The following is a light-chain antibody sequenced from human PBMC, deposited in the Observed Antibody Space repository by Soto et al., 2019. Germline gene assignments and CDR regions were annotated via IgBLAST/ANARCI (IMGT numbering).Light chain of an antibody. J-gene: IGKJ1*01. CDR3: QQYNNWPWT. V-gene: IGKV3D-15*01. Sequence: EIVLTQSPCTLSLSQGERATLSCRASQSVSSSHLAWYQQKPGQAPRLLISDTSSRATGIPARFSGSGSGTEFTLTISSLQSEDFAVYYCQQYNNWPWTFGQGTKVDIK. CDR2: DTS. CDR1: QSVSSSH.